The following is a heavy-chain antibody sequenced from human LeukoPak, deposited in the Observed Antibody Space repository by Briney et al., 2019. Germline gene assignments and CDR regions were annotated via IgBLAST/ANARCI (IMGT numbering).Heavy chain of an antibody. CDR3: ASSTRSTRGETLRFLEWLPRRGRGDYYYYMDV. V-gene: IGHV4-34*01. Sequence: PSETLSLTCAVYGGSFSGYYWSWIRQPPGKGLEWIGEINHSGSTNYNPSLKSRVTISVDTSKNQFSLKLSSVTAADTAVYYCASSTRSTRGETLRFLEWLPRRGRGDYYYYMDVWGKGTTVTVSS. J-gene: IGHJ6*03. D-gene: IGHD3-3*01. CDR1: GGSFSGYY. CDR2: INHSGST.